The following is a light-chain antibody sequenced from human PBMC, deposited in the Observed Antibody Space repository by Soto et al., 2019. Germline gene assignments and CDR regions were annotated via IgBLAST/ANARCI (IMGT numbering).Light chain of an antibody. Sequence: EIGLTQSLATLSLSPGERATHACRASQSVNSYLAWYQQKPGQAPRLLIYDASNRATGIPARFSGSGSGTDFPLTISSLEPEDFAVYYCQQRSNWLSLTFGGGTKVEIK. J-gene: IGKJ4*01. V-gene: IGKV3-11*01. CDR1: QSVNSY. CDR3: QQRSNWLSLT. CDR2: DAS.